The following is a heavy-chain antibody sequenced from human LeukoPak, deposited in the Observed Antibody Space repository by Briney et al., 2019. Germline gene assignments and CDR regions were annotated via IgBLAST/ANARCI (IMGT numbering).Heavy chain of an antibody. CDR3: AKDPRYDSSGYSFDY. V-gene: IGHV3-23*01. Sequence: QSGGSLRLSCAASGFTFSSYAMSWVRQAPGKGLGWVSAISGSGGSTYYADSVKGRFTISRDNSKNTLYLQMNSLRAEDTAVYYCAKDPRYDSSGYSFDYWGQGTLVTVSS. CDR1: GFTFSSYA. J-gene: IGHJ4*02. CDR2: ISGSGGST. D-gene: IGHD3-22*01.